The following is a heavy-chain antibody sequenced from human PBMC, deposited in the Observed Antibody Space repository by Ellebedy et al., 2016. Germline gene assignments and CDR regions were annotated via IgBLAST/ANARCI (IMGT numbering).Heavy chain of an antibody. CDR2: IIPIFGTA. CDR1: RGTFSSYA. V-gene: IGHV1-69*06. J-gene: IGHJ4*02. D-gene: IGHD3-22*01. CDR3: DTYYYDSSGYYSLSY. Sequence: SVKVSXKASRGTFSSYAISWVRQAPGQGLEWMGGIIPIFGTANYAQKFQGRVTITADKSTSTAYMELSSLRSEDTAVYYCDTYYYDSSGYYSLSYWGQGTLVTVSS.